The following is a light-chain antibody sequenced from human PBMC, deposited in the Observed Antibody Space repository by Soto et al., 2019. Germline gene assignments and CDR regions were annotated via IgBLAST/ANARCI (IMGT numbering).Light chain of an antibody. CDR1: SSDVASYDL. V-gene: IGLV2-23*02. CDR2: EVT. CDR3: CSYAGNSEV. J-gene: IGLJ1*01. Sequence: QSALTQPASVSGSPGQSITISCTGSSSDVASYDLVSWYQQHPGKAPKLMIYEVTKRPSGVSNRFSGSKSGNTASLTISGLQAGDEAYYYCCSYAGNSEVFGTGSKLPVL.